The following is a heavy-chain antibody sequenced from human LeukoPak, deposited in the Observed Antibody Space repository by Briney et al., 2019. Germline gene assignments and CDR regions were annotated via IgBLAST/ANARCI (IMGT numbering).Heavy chain of an antibody. CDR2: INPSGGST. V-gene: IGHV1-46*01. CDR1: GYTFTSYD. CDR3: ARASTRVFKSGIDY. J-gene: IGHJ4*02. Sequence: GASVKVSCKASGYTFTSYDINWVRQATGQGLEWMGIINPSGGSTSYAQKLQGRVTMTRDTSTSTVYMELSSLRSEDTAVYYCARASTRVFKSGIDYWGQGTLVTVSS. D-gene: IGHD1-14*01.